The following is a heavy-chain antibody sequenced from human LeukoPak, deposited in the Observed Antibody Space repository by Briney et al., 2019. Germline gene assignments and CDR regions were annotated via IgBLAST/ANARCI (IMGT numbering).Heavy chain of an antibody. CDR2: ISWNSGSI. CDR3: AKAKGVVPAAIRPATYYYYYGMDV. V-gene: IGHV3-9*01. CDR1: GGSISSYY. Sequence: LSLTCTVSGGSISSYYWSWIRQPPGKGLEWVSGISWNSGSIGYADSVKGRFTISRDNAKNSLYLQMNSLRAEDTALYYCAKAKGVVPAAIRPATYYYYYGMDVWGQGTTVTVSS. J-gene: IGHJ6*02. D-gene: IGHD2-2*01.